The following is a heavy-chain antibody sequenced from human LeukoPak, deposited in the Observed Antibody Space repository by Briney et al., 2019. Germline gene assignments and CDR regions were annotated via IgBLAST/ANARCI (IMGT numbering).Heavy chain of an antibody. CDR1: GYTFTSYD. Sequence: ASVKVSCKASGYTFTSYDINWVRQATGQGLEWRGWVNPNSGHTGYAQKFQGRVTMTRNTSISTAYMDLSSLRSEDTAVYYCARGAPGPYCSGGSCPYFDYWGQGTLVSVSS. V-gene: IGHV1-8*01. CDR3: ARGAPGPYCSGGSCPYFDY. J-gene: IGHJ4*02. D-gene: IGHD2-15*01. CDR2: VNPNSGHT.